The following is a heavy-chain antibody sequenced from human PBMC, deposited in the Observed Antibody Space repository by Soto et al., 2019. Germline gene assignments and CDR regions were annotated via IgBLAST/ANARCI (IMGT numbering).Heavy chain of an antibody. CDR3: ARPGIQLWYGMDV. J-gene: IGHJ6*02. Sequence: QLQLQESGPGLVKPSETLSLTCTVSGGSISSSSYYWGWIRQPPGKGLEWIGSINYSGSTYYNPSLKSRVTISVDTSKNQFSLKLSSVTAADTAVYYCARPGIQLWYGMDVWGQGTTVTVSS. D-gene: IGHD5-18*01. CDR2: INYSGST. V-gene: IGHV4-39*01. CDR1: GGSISSSSYY.